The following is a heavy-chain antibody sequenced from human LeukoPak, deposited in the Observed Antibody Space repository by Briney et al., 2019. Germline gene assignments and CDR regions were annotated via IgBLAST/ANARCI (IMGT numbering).Heavy chain of an antibody. CDR2: ISSSSSYT. CDR3: ARDRVDYYGSGSYSTIYYFDY. V-gene: IGHV3-11*06. D-gene: IGHD3-10*01. Sequence: GGSLRLSCAASGFTFSDYYMSWIRQAPGKGLEWVSYISSSSSYTNYADSVKGRFTISRDNAKNSLYLQTNSLRAEDTAVYYCARDRVDYYGSGSYSTIYYFDYWGQGTLVTVSS. CDR1: GFTFSDYY. J-gene: IGHJ4*02.